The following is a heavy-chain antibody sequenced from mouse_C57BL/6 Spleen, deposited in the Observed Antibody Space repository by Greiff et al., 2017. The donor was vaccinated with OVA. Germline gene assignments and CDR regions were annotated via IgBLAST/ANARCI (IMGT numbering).Heavy chain of an antibody. CDR2: IYPGNSDT. J-gene: IGHJ2*01. V-gene: IGHV1-5*01. Sequence: EVQRVESGTVLARPGASVKMSCKTSGYTFTSYWMHWVKQRPGQGLEWIGAIYPGNSDTSYNQKFKGKAKLTAVTSASTAYMELSSLTNEDSAVYYCTRSVTTVKDYFDYWGQGTTLTVSS. D-gene: IGHD1-1*01. CDR1: GYTFTSYW. CDR3: TRSVTTVKDYFDY.